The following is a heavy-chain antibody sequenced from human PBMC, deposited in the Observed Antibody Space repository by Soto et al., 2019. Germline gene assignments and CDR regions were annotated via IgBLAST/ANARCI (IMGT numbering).Heavy chain of an antibody. J-gene: IGHJ4*02. CDR1: GGSISSGGYS. D-gene: IGHD5-12*01. CDR3: AAGGGLPRYY. Sequence: QLQLQESGSGLVKPSQTLSLTCSVSGGSISSGGYSWRWIRQPPGKGLEWIGYIYPSGGTYYNPSLKSRVTISVDRSKNQFSLKLSSVTAADTAVYYCAAGGGLPRYYWGQGTLVTVSS. V-gene: IGHV4-30-2*01. CDR2: IYPSGGT.